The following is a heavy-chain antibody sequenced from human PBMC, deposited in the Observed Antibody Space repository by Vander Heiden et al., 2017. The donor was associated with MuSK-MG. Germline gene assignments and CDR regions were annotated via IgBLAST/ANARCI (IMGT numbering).Heavy chain of an antibody. D-gene: IGHD3-22*01. J-gene: IGHJ4*02. CDR3: ARHIVPNDYDSSGYYFDY. CDR2: IYPGDSGT. Sequence: EVQLVQSGAEVKKPGESLKISCKGSGYSFTSYWIGWVRQMPGKGLEWMGIIYPGDSGTRYSTSFQGQVTISADKSISTAYRQWSSLKASETAMYYCARHIVPNDYDSSGYYFDYWGQGTMVTVYS. V-gene: IGHV5-51*01. CDR1: GYSFTSYW.